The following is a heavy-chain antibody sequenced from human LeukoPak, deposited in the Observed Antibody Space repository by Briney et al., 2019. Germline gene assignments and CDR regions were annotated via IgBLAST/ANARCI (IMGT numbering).Heavy chain of an antibody. Sequence: ASVKVSCKASGYTFTGYYVNWVRQAPGQGLEWMGRINPNSGGTKYAQKFQGRVTMTRDTSISTAYMELSRLRSDDTAVYYCARVLGEGVPAAEYYYYYGMDVWGQGTTVTVSS. CDR2: INPNSGGT. V-gene: IGHV1-2*06. CDR3: ARVLGEGVPAAEYYYYYGMDV. CDR1: GYTFTGYY. J-gene: IGHJ6*02. D-gene: IGHD2-2*01.